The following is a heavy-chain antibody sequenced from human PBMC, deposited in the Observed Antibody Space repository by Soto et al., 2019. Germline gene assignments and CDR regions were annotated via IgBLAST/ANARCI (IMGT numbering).Heavy chain of an antibody. Sequence: LTISCKGSGYSFTSYWIGWVRQMPGKGLEWMGIIYPGDSDTRYSPSFQGQVTISADKSISTAYLQWSSLKASDTAMYYCARGLLLWFGDPYYFDYWGQGTLVTVSS. J-gene: IGHJ4*02. D-gene: IGHD3-10*01. CDR3: ARGLLLWFGDPYYFDY. V-gene: IGHV5-51*01. CDR2: IYPGDSDT. CDR1: GYSFTSYW.